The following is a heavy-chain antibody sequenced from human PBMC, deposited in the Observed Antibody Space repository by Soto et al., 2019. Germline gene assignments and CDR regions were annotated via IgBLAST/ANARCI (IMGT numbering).Heavy chain of an antibody. J-gene: IGHJ5*02. Sequence: PSETLSLTCSVSGGSISSGGYYWNWIRQHPGKGLEWIGYIYYSGSTYYNPSLKSRVTISVDRSKNQFSLKLSSVTAADTAVYYCARGEDSSGYYSWFDPWGQGTLVTVSS. CDR1: GGSISSGGYY. CDR3: ARGEDSSGYYSWFDP. V-gene: IGHV4-30-2*01. CDR2: IYYSGST. D-gene: IGHD3-22*01.